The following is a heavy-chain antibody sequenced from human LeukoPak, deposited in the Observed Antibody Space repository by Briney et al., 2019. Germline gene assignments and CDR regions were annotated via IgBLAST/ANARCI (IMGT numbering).Heavy chain of an antibody. V-gene: IGHV3-23*01. D-gene: IGHD6-13*01. CDR3: AKDHRRQQLAIDY. CDR1: GFTFSSYA. CDR2: ISGSGGST. J-gene: IGHJ4*02. Sequence: PGGSLRLSCAASGFTFSSYAMSWVRQAPGKGLEWVSGISGSGGSTYYAASVKGRFPISRAHSKNTLYLQLNSLRAEDRTVYYCAKDHRRQQLAIDYWGKGTLVTVSS.